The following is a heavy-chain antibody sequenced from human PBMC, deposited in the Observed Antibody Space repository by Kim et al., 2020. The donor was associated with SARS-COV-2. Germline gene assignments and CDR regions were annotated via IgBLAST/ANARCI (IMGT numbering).Heavy chain of an antibody. CDR2: ISYDGSNK. V-gene: IGHV3-30*18. CDR3: AKDLDIVVVPAAPGVFDI. CDR1: GFTFSSYG. J-gene: IGHJ3*02. D-gene: IGHD2-2*01. Sequence: GGSLRLSCAASGFTFSSYGMHWVRQAPGKGLEWVAVISYDGSNKYYADSVKGRFTISRDNSKNTLYLQMNSLRAEDTAVYYCAKDLDIVVVPAAPGVFDIWGQGTMVTVSS.